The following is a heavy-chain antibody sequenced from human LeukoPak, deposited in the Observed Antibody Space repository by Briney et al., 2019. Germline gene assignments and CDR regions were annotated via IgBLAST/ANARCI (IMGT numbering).Heavy chain of an antibody. V-gene: IGHV3-74*01. J-gene: IGHJ3*02. CDR3: ATDRGYSTFDI. CDR2: IRSDGSIT. CDR1: GFTFSGYW. Sequence: PGGSLRLSCAASGFTFSGYWMHWVRQAPGKGLAWVSVIRSDGSITTYADSVKGRFTISRDNAENSLYLQVNTLRAEDTAVYYCATDRGYSTFDIWGQGTLVTVSS. D-gene: IGHD5-18*01.